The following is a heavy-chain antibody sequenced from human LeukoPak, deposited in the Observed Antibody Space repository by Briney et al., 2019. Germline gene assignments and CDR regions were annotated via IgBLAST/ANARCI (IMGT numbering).Heavy chain of an antibody. Sequence: GGSLRLSCAASGFTFSNYWMNWVRQAPGKGLEWVSSISSSSSYIYYADSVKGRFTISRDNAKNSLYLQMNSLRAEDAAVYYCARETTDYGDYAFDIWGQGTMVTVSS. D-gene: IGHD4-17*01. CDR2: ISSSSSYI. CDR3: ARETTDYGDYAFDI. CDR1: GFTFSNYW. V-gene: IGHV3-21*01. J-gene: IGHJ3*02.